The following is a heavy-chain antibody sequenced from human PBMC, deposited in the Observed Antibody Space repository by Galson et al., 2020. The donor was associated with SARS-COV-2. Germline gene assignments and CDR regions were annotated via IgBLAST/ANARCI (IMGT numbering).Heavy chain of an antibody. D-gene: IGHD1-26*01. CDR1: GYTFGIHW. CDR3: ARHIRPRPHSGSFVYFDY. V-gene: IGHV5-51*01. CDR2: IYPGDSDT. J-gene: IGHJ4*02. Sequence: GESLKISCKGSGYTFGIHWIGWVRQLPGKGLEWMGIIYPGDSDTRYSPSFQGQVTISADTSINTAYLQWSSLKASDTAMYYCARHIRPRPHSGSFVYFDYWGQGTLVTVSS.